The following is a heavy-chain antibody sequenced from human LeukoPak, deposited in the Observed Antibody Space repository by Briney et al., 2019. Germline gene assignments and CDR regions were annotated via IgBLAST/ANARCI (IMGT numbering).Heavy chain of an antibody. D-gene: IGHD5-18*01. CDR3: ARRNSYGYRY. Sequence: GGSLRLSCAASGFTYSDYYMSWLRQVPGKGLEWVSYISSSGSTIYYADSVKGRFTISRDNAKNSLYLQMNSLRAEDTAVYYCARRNSYGYRYWGQGTLVTVSS. J-gene: IGHJ4*02. CDR2: ISSSGSTI. V-gene: IGHV3-11*01. CDR1: GFTYSDYY.